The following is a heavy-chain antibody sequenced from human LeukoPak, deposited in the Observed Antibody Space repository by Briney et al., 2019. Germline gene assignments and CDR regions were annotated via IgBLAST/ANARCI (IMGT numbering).Heavy chain of an antibody. CDR2: ISASGSYT. CDR1: GFSFSDEY. D-gene: IGHD6-19*01. CDR3: GRSRGAGPGAHFDV. V-gene: IGHV3-11*03. Sequence: GGSLRLSCAASGFSFSDEYMSWIRQAPGQGPEWISYISASGSYTNYADSVKGRFTISRDNAKNSLHLQMNGLRAEDTAVYYCGRSRGAGPGAHFDVWGQGILVTVSS. J-gene: IGHJ4*02.